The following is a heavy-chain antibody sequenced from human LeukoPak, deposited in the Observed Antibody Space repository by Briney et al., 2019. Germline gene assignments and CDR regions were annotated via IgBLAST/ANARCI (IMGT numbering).Heavy chain of an antibody. V-gene: IGHV3-74*01. D-gene: IGHD3-10*01. CDR2: INSDGSST. CDR1: GFTFSSYW. Sequence: GGSLRLSCAASGFTFSSYWMHWVRQAPGKGLVWVSRINSDGSSTSYADSVKGRFTISRDNAKNTLYLQMNGLRAEDTAVYYCAADEGYSYGTNYYYYGMAVWGQGTTVTVSS. CDR3: AADEGYSYGTNYYYYGMAV. J-gene: IGHJ6*02.